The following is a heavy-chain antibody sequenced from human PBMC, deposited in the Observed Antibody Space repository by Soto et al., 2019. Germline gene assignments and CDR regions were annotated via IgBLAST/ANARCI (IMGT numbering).Heavy chain of an antibody. Sequence: QVQLVQSGAEVKKPGASVKVSCKASGYTFTSYGISCVRHAPGQGLEWMGWISAYNGNTNYAQKLQGRVNMTTEASTSTAEMELRSLRSDDTAVYYCARDLRYYDSSGSLWCQGTLVTVSS. CDR3: ARDLRYYDSSGSL. D-gene: IGHD3-22*01. CDR1: GYTFTSYG. J-gene: IGHJ4*02. V-gene: IGHV1-18*01. CDR2: ISAYNGNT.